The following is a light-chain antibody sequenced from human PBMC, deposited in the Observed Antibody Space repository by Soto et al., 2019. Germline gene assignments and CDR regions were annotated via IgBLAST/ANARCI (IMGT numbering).Light chain of an antibody. CDR1: SSDVGGYNY. Sequence: QSALTQPPSASGSPGQSVAISCTGTSSDVGGYNYVSWYQQHPGKAPKLMIYEVNKRPSGVPDRFSGSKSGNTASLTVSGLQAEDEADYYCSSSGGSPTYVFGTGTKVTVL. CDR3: SSSGGSPTYV. V-gene: IGLV2-8*01. CDR2: EVN. J-gene: IGLJ1*01.